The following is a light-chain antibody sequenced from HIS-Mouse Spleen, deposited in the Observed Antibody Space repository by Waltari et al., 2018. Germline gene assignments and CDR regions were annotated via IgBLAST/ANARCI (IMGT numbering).Light chain of an antibody. CDR2: EVS. CDR3: SSYTSSSTWV. V-gene: IGLV2-14*01. CDR1: SSDVGGYNY. Sequence: QSALTQPASVSGSPGQSITISCTGTSSDVGGYNYVSWYQQHPGKAPNLMIYEVSNRTSGVSNRLSGSQSGNTASLTISGLQAEDEADYYCSSYTSSSTWVFGGGTKLTVL. J-gene: IGLJ3*02.